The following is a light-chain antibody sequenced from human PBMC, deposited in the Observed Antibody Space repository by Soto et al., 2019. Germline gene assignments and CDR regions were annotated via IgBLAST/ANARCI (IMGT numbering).Light chain of an antibody. V-gene: IGKV1-39*01. CDR2: GGS. CDR1: QSISNW. CDR3: QQSYRTPPIT. Sequence: DIQMTQSPSTLPASVGDRVTITCRASQSISNWLAWYQQKPGKAPKILIYGGSSLESGVPSRFSGSGSGTDLTLTISSLQPEDFATYYCQQSYRTPPITFGQGTRLEIK. J-gene: IGKJ5*01.